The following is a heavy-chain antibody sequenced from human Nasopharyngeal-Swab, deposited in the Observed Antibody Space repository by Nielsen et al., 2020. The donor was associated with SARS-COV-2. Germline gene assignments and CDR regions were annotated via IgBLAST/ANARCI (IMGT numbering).Heavy chain of an antibody. Sequence: GEPLKISCAASGFTFSSYWMHWVRQAPGKGLVWVSRINGDGSSLNYADFVKGRFTISTDNAKSTLYLEMNSLRAEDTAVYYCARGRGSSTSMIGYWGQGTLVTVSS. CDR3: ARGRGSSTSMIGY. CDR2: INGDGSSL. D-gene: IGHD2/OR15-2a*01. J-gene: IGHJ4*02. V-gene: IGHV3-74*01. CDR1: GFTFSSYW.